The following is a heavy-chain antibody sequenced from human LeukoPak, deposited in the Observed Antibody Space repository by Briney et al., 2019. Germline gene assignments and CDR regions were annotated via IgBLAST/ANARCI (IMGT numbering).Heavy chain of an antibody. CDR1: GYTFTSYG. J-gene: IGHJ5*02. CDR2: ISAYNGNT. CDR3: ARDLDCSGGSCYSPNWFDP. Sequence: ASVKVSCKASGYTFTSYGISWVRQAPGQGLEWMGWISAYNGNTNYAQKLQGRVTMTTDTSTSTAYMELRSLRSDGTAVYYCARDLDCSGGSCYSPNWFDPWGQGTLVTVSS. V-gene: IGHV1-18*01. D-gene: IGHD2-15*01.